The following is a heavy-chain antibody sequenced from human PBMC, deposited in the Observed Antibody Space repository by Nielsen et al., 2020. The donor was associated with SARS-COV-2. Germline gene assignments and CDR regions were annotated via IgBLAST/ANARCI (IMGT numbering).Heavy chain of an antibody. D-gene: IGHD3-22*01. V-gene: IGHV1-3*01. CDR3: ARDALIMPTTMRF. CDR2: MNVGKGNT. J-gene: IGHJ4*02. Sequence: WVRQAPGQRLEWMGWMNVGKGNTKYSQKLRDRVTITRDTSANTAYMELRTLRSDDTAVYYCARDALIMPTTMRFWGQGTPVTVSS.